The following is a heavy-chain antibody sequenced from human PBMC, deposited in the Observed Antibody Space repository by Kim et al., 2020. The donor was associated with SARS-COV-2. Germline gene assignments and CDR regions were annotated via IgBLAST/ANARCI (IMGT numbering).Heavy chain of an antibody. Sequence: ASVKVSCKAPGYTFTSYGISWVRQAPGQGLEWMGWISAYNGNTNYAQKLQGRVTMTTDTSTSTAYMELRSLRSDDTAVYYCARDLKRYFDWPLEADWFDPWGQGTLVTVSS. CDR1: GYTFTSYG. J-gene: IGHJ5*02. CDR2: ISAYNGNT. V-gene: IGHV1-18*04. D-gene: IGHD3-9*01. CDR3: ARDLKRYFDWPLEADWFDP.